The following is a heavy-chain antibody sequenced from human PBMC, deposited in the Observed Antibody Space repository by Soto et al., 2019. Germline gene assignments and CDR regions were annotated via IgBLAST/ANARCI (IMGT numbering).Heavy chain of an antibody. CDR2: INAGNGNT. Sequence: GASVKVSCKASGYTFTSYAMHWVRQAPGQRLEWMGWINAGNGNTKYSQKFQGRVTITRDTSASTAYMELSSLRSEDTAVYYCARDGGPYYDFWSGYYGSYFGYWGQGTLVTVSS. J-gene: IGHJ4*02. CDR1: GYTFTSYA. D-gene: IGHD3-3*01. V-gene: IGHV1-3*01. CDR3: ARDGGPYYDFWSGYYGSYFGY.